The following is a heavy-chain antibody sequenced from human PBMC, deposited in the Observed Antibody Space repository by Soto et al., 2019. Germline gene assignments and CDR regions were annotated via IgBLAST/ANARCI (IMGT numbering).Heavy chain of an antibody. CDR1: GFTVTEIY. V-gene: IGHV3-66*01. D-gene: IGHD2-15*01. J-gene: IGHJ3*02. CDR3: VRVLRYCSGGSCSIMGDAFDI. Sequence: LSLSCVASGFTVTEIYMNWVRQAPGKEMEWDTVIYNEFTDDADSVRGRFSISTDSPKNALYLQMISLRAEYSAVYYCVRVLRYCSGGSCSIMGDAFDIWGQGTMVSVSS. CDR2: IYNEFT.